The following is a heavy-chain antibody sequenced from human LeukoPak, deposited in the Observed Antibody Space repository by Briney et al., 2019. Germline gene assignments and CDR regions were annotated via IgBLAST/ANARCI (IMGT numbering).Heavy chain of an antibody. CDR1: GFTFTNNW. D-gene: IGHD2/OR15-2a*01. V-gene: IGHV3-7*01. J-gene: IGHJ4*02. Sequence: GGSLRLSCAASGFTFTNNWMNWVRQSPGKGLEWVAHINQDGSAKRYVDSVKGRLTISRDNAQNSLYLQMGNLRAEDTAVYYCARDVSRTFDYWGQGTLVTVSS. CDR2: INQDGSAK. CDR3: ARDVSRTFDY.